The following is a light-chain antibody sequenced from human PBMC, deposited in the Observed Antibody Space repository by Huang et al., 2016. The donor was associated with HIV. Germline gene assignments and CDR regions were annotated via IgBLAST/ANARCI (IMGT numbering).Light chain of an antibody. J-gene: IGKJ4*01. V-gene: IGKV3-11*01. CDR1: QSVSSY. CDR2: DAS. CDR3: QQRSNWRIT. Sequence: EIVLTQSPATLSLSPGERATLSCRASQSVSSYLAWYQQKPGQAPRLLIYDASSRATGIPARLSGSGSGTDFTLTISSLEPEDFAVYYCQQRSNWRITFGGGTKVEIK.